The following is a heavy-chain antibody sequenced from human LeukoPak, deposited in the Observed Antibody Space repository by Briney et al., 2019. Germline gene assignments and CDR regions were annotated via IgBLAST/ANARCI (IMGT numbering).Heavy chain of an antibody. J-gene: IGHJ3*02. Sequence: AASVKVSCKASGGTFSSYAISWVRQAPGQGLEWMGGIIPIFGTANYAQKFQGRVTITTDESTSTAYMELSSLRSEDTAVYYCARDGGTYYYDSSGYYHDAFDIWGQGTMVTVSS. D-gene: IGHD3-22*01. CDR3: ARDGGTYYYDSSGYYHDAFDI. CDR2: IIPIFGTA. V-gene: IGHV1-69*05. CDR1: GGTFSSYA.